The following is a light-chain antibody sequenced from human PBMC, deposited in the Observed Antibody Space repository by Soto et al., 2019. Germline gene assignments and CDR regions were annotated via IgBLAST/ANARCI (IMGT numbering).Light chain of an antibody. CDR1: QSVSSN. CDR3: QQRSGWPPEAT. V-gene: IGKV3-11*01. Sequence: EIVLTQSPATLSLSPGDRATLSCRASQSVSSNLAWYQQKPGQAPRLLIYDAPNRVTGLPARFGGSGSETDFTLTISSLEPEDFAVYYCQQRSGWPPEATFGQGTKLEIK. J-gene: IGKJ2*01. CDR2: DAP.